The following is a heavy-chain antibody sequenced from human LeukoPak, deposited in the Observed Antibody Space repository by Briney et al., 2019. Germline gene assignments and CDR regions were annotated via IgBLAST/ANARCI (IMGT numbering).Heavy chain of an antibody. Sequence: SETLSLTCDLSGDSLTSYYWSWIRQPAGKGLEWIGRVYTSGGTTGGTNYNPSLKSRVTMSLDTSKKQFSLKLNSVTAADTAVYYCATARYCSSTSCYRGDWFDPWGQGTRVTVSS. D-gene: IGHD2-2*02. V-gene: IGHV4-4*07. CDR2: VYTSGGTTGGT. J-gene: IGHJ5*02. CDR3: ATARYCSSTSCYRGDWFDP. CDR1: GDSLTSYY.